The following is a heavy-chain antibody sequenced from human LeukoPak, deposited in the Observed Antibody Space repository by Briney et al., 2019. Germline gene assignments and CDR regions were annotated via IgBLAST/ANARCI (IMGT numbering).Heavy chain of an antibody. CDR2: IYTSGST. J-gene: IGHJ3*02. CDR3: ARLGWQWLAYAFDI. CDR1: GGSISSATYY. V-gene: IGHV4-61*02. Sequence: SQTLSLTCTVSGGSISSATYYWNWIRQPAGKGLEWIGRIYTSGSTNYNPSLKSRITISVDTSRNQFSLKLSSATAADTAVYYCARLGWQWLAYAFDIWGQGTMVTVSS. D-gene: IGHD6-19*01.